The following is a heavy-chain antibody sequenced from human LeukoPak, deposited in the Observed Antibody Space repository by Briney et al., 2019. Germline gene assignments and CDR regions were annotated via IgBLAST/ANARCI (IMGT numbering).Heavy chain of an antibody. CDR1: GFTFSSYE. CDR3: ARENYDTSGFFLSPEYFQH. J-gene: IGHJ1*01. V-gene: IGHV3-48*03. Sequence: GGSLILSCAASGFTFSSYEMNWVRQAPGKGLEWVSYISSSGSTIYYADSVEGRFTISRDNAKNSLYLQMNSLRAEDTAVYYCARENYDTSGFFLSPEYFQHWGQGTLVTVFS. CDR2: ISSSGSTI. D-gene: IGHD3-22*01.